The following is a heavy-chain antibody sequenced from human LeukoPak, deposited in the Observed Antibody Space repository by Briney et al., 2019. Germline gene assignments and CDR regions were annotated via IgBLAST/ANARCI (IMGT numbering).Heavy chain of an antibody. CDR1: RLTFNHYH. CDR2: IKNDGYEK. D-gene: IGHD1-26*01. J-gene: IGHJ4*02. Sequence: GGSLTLLCTVCRLTFNHYHMSWLRQATGKGLEWLAQIKNDGYEKYYVDSVRGRFTISRDNGKDSRYLQMNSLRAEDTAVYYCARDLRVAVGSTHKGYYLDHWGQGTLVTVSS. CDR3: ARDLRVAVGSTHKGYYLDH. V-gene: IGHV3-7*01.